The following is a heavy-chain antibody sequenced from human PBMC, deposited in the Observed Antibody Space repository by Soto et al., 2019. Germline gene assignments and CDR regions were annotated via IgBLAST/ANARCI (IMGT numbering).Heavy chain of an antibody. V-gene: IGHV3-11*06. J-gene: IGHJ5*02. CDR2: ISSSSSYT. D-gene: IGHD4-4*01. CDR1: GFTFSDYY. CDR3: ARGDYSNYNWFDP. Sequence: GGSLRLSCAASGFTFSDYYMSWIRQAPGKGLEWVSYISSSSSYTNYADSVKGRFTISRDNAKNSLYLQMNSLRAEDTAVYYCARGDYSNYNWFDPWGQGTLVTVSS.